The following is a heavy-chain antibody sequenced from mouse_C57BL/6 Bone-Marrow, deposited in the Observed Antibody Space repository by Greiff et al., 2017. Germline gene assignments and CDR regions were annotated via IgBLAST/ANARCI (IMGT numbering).Heavy chain of an antibody. D-gene: IGHD6-1*01. CDR2: ISYDGSN. J-gene: IGHJ3*01. V-gene: IGHV3-6*01. CDR3: AREQPFAY. Sequence: EVKLVESGPGLVKPSQSLSLTCSVTGYSITSGYYWNWIRQFPGNKLEWMGYISYDGSNNYNPSLKNRISITRDTSKNQFFLKLNSVTTEDTATYYCAREQPFAYWGQGTLVTVSA. CDR1: GYSITSGYY.